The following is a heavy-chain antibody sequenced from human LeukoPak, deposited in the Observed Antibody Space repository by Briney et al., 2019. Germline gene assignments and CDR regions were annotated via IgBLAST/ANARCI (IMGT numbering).Heavy chain of an antibody. Sequence: PGGSLRLSCAASGFTFSSYSMNWVRQAPGKGLEWVSSISSSSSYIYYADSVKGRFTISRDNAKNSLYLQMNSLRAEDTAVYYCARQIGWLLKVLDYWGQGTLVTVSS. V-gene: IGHV3-21*01. J-gene: IGHJ4*02. CDR3: ARQIGWLLKVLDY. CDR2: ISSSSSYI. CDR1: GFTFSSYS. D-gene: IGHD3-22*01.